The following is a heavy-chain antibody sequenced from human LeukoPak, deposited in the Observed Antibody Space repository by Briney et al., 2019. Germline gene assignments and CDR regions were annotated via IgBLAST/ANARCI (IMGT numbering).Heavy chain of an antibody. D-gene: IGHD2-2*01. V-gene: IGHV4-39*01. CDR3: ARIIVVVPAATNWFDP. J-gene: IGHJ5*02. CDR2: IYYSGST. Sequence: PSETLSLTCTVSGGSISSSSYYWGWIRQPPGKGLEWIGSIYYSGSTYYNPSLKSRVTISVDTSKNQFSLKLSSVTAADTAVYYCARIIVVVPAATNWFDPWGRGTLVTVSS. CDR1: GGSISSSSYY.